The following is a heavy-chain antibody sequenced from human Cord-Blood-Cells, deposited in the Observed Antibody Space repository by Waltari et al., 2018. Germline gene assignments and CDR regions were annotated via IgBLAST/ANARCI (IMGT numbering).Heavy chain of an antibody. Sequence: QVQLQQWGAGLLKPSEPLSLTCAVSGGSFRGYYWSWIRQPPGKGLEWIGEINHSGSTNYNPSLKSRVTISVDTSKNQFSLKLSSVTTADTAVYYCARGTGYDYPVDYWGQGTLVTVSS. J-gene: IGHJ4*02. CDR1: GGSFRGYY. V-gene: IGHV4-34*01. D-gene: IGHD3-3*01. CDR2: INHSGST. CDR3: ARGTGYDYPVDY.